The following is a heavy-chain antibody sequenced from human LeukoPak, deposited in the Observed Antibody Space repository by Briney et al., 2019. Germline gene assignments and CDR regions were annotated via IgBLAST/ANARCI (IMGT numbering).Heavy chain of an antibody. J-gene: IGHJ4*02. Sequence: GESLKISCKGSGYDFTTYWIGWVRQLPGKRLKWMGIIYPGDSDTRYSPSFQGHVTISADKSISTAYLQWSSLKASDTAMYYCARGTIAAAQVMDYWGQGTLVTVSA. CDR2: IYPGDSDT. V-gene: IGHV5-51*01. CDR3: ARGTIAAAQVMDY. CDR1: GYDFTTYW. D-gene: IGHD6-13*01.